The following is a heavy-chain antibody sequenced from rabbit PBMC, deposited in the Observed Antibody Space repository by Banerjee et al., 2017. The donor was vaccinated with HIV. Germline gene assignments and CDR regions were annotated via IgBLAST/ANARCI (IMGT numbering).Heavy chain of an antibody. CDR2: IGTGSSST. CDR1: GIDFSSYYY. CDR3: ASSRIAGGGSSSELKL. D-gene: IGHD8-1*01. V-gene: IGHV1S45*01. J-gene: IGHJ4*01. Sequence: QQQLEESGGGLVKPGGTLTLTCKASGIDFSSYYYMCWVRQAPGKGLEWIGCIGTGSSSTYYASWAKGRFTISKTSSTTVTLQMTSLTVADAATYFCASSRIAGGGSSSELKLWGPGTLVTVS.